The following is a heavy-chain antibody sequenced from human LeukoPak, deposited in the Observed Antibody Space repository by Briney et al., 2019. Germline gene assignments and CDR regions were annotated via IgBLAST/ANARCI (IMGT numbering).Heavy chain of an antibody. V-gene: IGHV1-69*05. CDR3: ARANPLGDY. Sequence: ASVKVSCKASGGTFSSYAISWVRQAPGQGLEWMGGIIPIFGTANYAQKFQGRVTMTRNTSISTAYMELSSLRSEDTAVYYCARANPLGDYWGQGTLVTASS. D-gene: IGHD1-14*01. CDR1: GGTFSSYA. CDR2: IIPIFGTA. J-gene: IGHJ4*02.